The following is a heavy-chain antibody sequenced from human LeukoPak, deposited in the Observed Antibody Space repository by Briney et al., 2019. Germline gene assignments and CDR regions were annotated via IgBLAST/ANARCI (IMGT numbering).Heavy chain of an antibody. D-gene: IGHD6-13*01. V-gene: IGHV4-34*01. CDR1: GGSFSGYS. Sequence: SETLSLTCAVYGGSFSGYSWTWIRQPPGKGLEWIGEIDRSGSTNYNPSLKSRLTISEDTSKNQFSLKLTSVTAADTAVYYCARGSAAGLAYWGQGTLVTVSS. CDR3: ARGSAAGLAY. J-gene: IGHJ4*02. CDR2: IDRSGST.